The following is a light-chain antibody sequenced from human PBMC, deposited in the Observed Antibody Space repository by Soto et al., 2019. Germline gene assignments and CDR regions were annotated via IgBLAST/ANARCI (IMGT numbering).Light chain of an antibody. CDR3: QQSHNTPYT. V-gene: IGKV3-20*01. CDR1: QSVSSSY. J-gene: IGKJ2*01. CDR2: GAS. Sequence: EIVLTQSPGTLSLSPGERATLSCRASQSVSSSYLAWYQQKPGQAPRLLIYGASSRATGIPDRFSGSGSGTDFTLTISRLEPEDFAVYYCQQSHNTPYTFGLGTMLEVK.